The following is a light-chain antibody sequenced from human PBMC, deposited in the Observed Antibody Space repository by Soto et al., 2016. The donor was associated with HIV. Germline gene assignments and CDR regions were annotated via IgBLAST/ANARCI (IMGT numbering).Light chain of an antibody. CDR2: KAS. CDR1: QDITTW. V-gene: IGKV1-5*03. CDR3: QQYYSYPRT. Sequence: DIQLTQSPSTLSASVGDRVTITCRASQDITTWLAWYQQKPGKPPNLLIYKASNLQNGVPSRFSGSGSGTDFTLTISCLQSEDFATYYCQQYYSYPRTFGQGTKVEIK. J-gene: IGKJ1*01.